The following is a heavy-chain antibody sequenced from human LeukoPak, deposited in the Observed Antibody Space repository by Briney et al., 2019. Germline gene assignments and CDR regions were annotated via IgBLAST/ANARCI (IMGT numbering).Heavy chain of an antibody. CDR1: GGSISSSSYY. CDR3: ARDPRRAAAPDY. D-gene: IGHD6-13*01. J-gene: IGHJ4*02. V-gene: IGHV4-39*07. Sequence: SETLSLTCTVSGGSISSSSYYWGWIRQPPGKGLEWIGSIYYSGSTYYNPSLKSRVTKSVDTSKNQFSLKLSSVTAADTAVYYCARDPRRAAAPDYWGQGTLVTVSS. CDR2: IYYSGST.